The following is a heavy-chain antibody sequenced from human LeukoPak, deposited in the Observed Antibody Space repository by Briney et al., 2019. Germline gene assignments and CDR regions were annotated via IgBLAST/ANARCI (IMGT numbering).Heavy chain of an antibody. D-gene: IGHD3-16*02. CDR1: GYTFTSYG. CDR3: ARAKITFGGVIVISPYYYYYMDV. V-gene: IGHV1-18*01. J-gene: IGHJ6*03. Sequence: ASVKVSCKASGYTFTSYGTSWVRQAPGQGLEWMGWISAYNGNTNYAQKLQGRVTMTTDTSTSTAYMELRSLRSDDTAVYYCARAKITFGGVIVISPYYYYYMDVWGKGTTVTVSS. CDR2: ISAYNGNT.